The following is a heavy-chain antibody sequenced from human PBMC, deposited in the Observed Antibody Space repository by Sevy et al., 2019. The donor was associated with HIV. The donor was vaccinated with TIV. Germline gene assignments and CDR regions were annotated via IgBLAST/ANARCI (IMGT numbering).Heavy chain of an antibody. V-gene: IGHV3-48*01. CDR2: ISDRSDTI. CDR3: ARVRDRYCSGGSCYYRYFFDY. D-gene: IGHD2-15*01. CDR1: GFIFSNYY. Sequence: GSLRLSCAASGFIFSNYYMTWVRQAPGKGLEWVSYISDRSDTISYADSVKGRFTISRDNAKNALYLQMSSLRGEDTAVYYCARVRDRYCSGGSCYYRYFFDYWGQGTLVTVSS. J-gene: IGHJ4*02.